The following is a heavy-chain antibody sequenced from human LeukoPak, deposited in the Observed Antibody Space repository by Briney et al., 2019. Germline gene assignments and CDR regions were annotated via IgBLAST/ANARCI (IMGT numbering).Heavy chain of an antibody. J-gene: IGHJ4*02. V-gene: IGHV4-39*01. CDR2: IYYSGST. CDR1: GGSISSSSYY. Sequence: SETLSLTCTVSGGSISSSSYYWGWIRQPPGNGLEWIGSIYYSGSTYYNPSLKSRVTMSVDTSKNQFSLKLSSVTAADTAVYYCARILAGITVTPHFDYWGQGTLVTVSS. CDR3: ARILAGITVTPHFDY. D-gene: IGHD4-11*01.